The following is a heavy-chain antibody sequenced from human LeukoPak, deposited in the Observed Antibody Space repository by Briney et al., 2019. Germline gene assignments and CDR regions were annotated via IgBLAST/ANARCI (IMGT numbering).Heavy chain of an antibody. D-gene: IGHD5-18*01. CDR2: ISAYNGNT. CDR1: GYTFTSYG. J-gene: IGHJ4*02. V-gene: IGHV1-18*01. CDR3: AREADTAMVSGVDY. Sequence: ASVKVSCKASGYTFTSYGISWVRQAPGQGLEWMGWISAYNGNTNYAQKLQGRVTMTTDTSTSTAYMELSSLRSEDTAVYYCAREADTAMVSGVDYWGQGTLVTVSS.